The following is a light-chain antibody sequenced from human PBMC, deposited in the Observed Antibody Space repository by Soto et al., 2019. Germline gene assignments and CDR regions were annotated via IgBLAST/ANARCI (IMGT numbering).Light chain of an antibody. CDR3: AAWDDSLNGWV. Sequence: QSVLNQPPSASGTPGQRVTISCSGSSSNIGSNTVNWYQQLPGTAPKVLIYSDNQRPSGVPDRFSGSKSGTSASLAISGLQSEDEADYYCAAWDDSLNGWVFGGGTKLTVL. CDR2: SDN. J-gene: IGLJ3*02. V-gene: IGLV1-44*01. CDR1: SSNIGSNT.